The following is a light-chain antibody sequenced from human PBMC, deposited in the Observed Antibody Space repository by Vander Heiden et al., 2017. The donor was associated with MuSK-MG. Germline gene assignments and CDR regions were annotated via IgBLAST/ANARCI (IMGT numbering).Light chain of an antibody. CDR2: CAS. Sequence: DIVMTQSPASLAVSLGERATINCKSSQSVLYSSNNKNYLAWYQQKPGQPPKLLIYCASTRDSGVPYRFSGSGSGTDFTLTISSLQAEDVAVYYCQQNSSLPLTFGQGTKVEIK. CDR1: QSVLYSSNNKNY. V-gene: IGKV4-1*01. J-gene: IGKJ1*01. CDR3: QQNSSLPLT.